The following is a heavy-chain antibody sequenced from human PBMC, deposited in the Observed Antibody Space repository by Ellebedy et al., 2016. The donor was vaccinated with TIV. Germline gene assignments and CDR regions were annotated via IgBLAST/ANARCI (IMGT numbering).Heavy chain of an antibody. J-gene: IGHJ4*02. Sequence: AASVKVSCKASGYTFTGYYMHWVRHAPGQGLEWLGWINPNSGGTNYAQKFQGRVTMTRDTSIRTAYMELSSLRSDDTAVYYSARDGNLGPDRMDYWGQGTLVTVSS. CDR3: ARDGNLGPDRMDY. CDR1: GYTFTGYY. V-gene: IGHV1-2*02. D-gene: IGHD4-23*01. CDR2: INPNSGGT.